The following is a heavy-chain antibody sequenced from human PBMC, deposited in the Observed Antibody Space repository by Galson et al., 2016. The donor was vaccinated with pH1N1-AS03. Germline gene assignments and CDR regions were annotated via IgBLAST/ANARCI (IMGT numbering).Heavy chain of an antibody. CDR1: GFSLSNYP. D-gene: IGHD1-1*01. J-gene: IGHJ4*02. CDR3: AKGSGD. Sequence: SLRLSCAASGFSLSNYPMHWVRQAPGKGLERVAVSWKDGRNEDYADSVKGRFTISRDNSKNTLFLQMNSLRADDMAVYYCAKGSGDWGPGTLVTVSS. V-gene: IGHV3-33*06. CDR2: SWKDGRNE.